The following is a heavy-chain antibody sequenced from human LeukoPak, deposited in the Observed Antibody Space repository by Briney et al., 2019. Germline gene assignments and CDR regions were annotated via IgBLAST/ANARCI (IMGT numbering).Heavy chain of an antibody. V-gene: IGHV3-23*01. Sequence: GRSLRLSCAASGFTFSSYAMHWVRQAPGKGLEWVSAISGSGGSTYYADSVKGRFTISRDNSKNTLYLQMNSLRAEDTAVYYCAKSDSGSFDYWGQGTLVTVSS. CDR3: AKSDSGSFDY. D-gene: IGHD1-26*01. CDR2: ISGSGGST. CDR1: GFTFSSYA. J-gene: IGHJ4*02.